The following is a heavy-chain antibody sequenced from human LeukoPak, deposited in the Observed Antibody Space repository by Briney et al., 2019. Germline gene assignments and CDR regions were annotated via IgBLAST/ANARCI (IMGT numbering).Heavy chain of an antibody. CDR2: ISPTGSTS. CDR3: ARGPNSNWSGLDF. D-gene: IGHD6-6*01. V-gene: IGHV3-74*01. J-gene: IGHJ4*02. CDR1: GFSFSGHW. Sequence: GGSLRLSCTASGFSFSGHWMHWARQLPGKGLVWVSRISPTGSTSSYADSVKGRFTVSRDNAKNTLYLQVNNMRAEDTAVYYCARGPNSNWSGLDFWGQGTLLTVSS.